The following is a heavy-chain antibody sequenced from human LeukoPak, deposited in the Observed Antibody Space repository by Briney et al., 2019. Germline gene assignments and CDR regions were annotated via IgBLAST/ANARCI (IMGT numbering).Heavy chain of an antibody. Sequence: ASVKVSCKASGYTFTSYGISWVRQAPGQGLEWMGWVSAYNGNTNYAQKLQGGVTMTTDTSTSTAYMELRSLRSDDTAVYYCATLGCSSTSCYTFYYYYMDVWGKGTTVTVSS. CDR2: VSAYNGNT. CDR3: ATLGCSSTSCYTFYYYYMDV. CDR1: GYTFTSYG. D-gene: IGHD2-2*02. J-gene: IGHJ6*03. V-gene: IGHV1-18*01.